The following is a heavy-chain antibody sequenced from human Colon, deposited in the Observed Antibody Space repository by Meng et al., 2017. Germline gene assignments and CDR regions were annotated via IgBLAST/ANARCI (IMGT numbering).Heavy chain of an antibody. D-gene: IGHD6-19*01. CDR3: VRSSGWVRTGFDP. V-gene: IGHV4-39*01. J-gene: IGHJ5*02. CDR1: GGSISTRGYY. Sequence: QPQLQESGPGLVKPSEALSLTCSVSGGSISTRGYYWGWIRQPPGKGLEWIGSIGHSGFTYYTPSLKSRVTVSIDTSKSQFSLKLTSVTAADTAVYYCVRSSGWVRTGFDPWGQGTLVTVSS. CDR2: IGHSGFT.